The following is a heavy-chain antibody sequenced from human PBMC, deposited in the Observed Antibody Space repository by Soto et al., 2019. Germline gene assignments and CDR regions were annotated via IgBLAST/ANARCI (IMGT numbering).Heavy chain of an antibody. J-gene: IGHJ4*02. CDR2: INPSGGST. CDR1: GYTFTSYY. V-gene: IGHV1-46*03. Sequence: GASVKVSCKASGYTFTSYYMHWVRQAPGKGLEWMGIINPSGGSTSYAQKFQGRVTMTRDTSTSTVYMELSSLRSEDTAVYYCAREGRYCSGGSCYSGYFDYWGQGTLVTVSS. D-gene: IGHD2-15*01. CDR3: AREGRYCSGGSCYSGYFDY.